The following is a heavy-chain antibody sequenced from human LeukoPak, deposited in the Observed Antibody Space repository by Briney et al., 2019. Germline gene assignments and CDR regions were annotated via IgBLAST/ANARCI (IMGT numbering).Heavy chain of an antibody. D-gene: IGHD1-26*01. CDR1: GYTFTSYA. V-gene: IGHV7-4-1*02. CDR3: AREGVGATTEDAFDI. Sequence: ASVKVSCEASGYTFTSYAMNWVRQAPGQGLEWMGWINTNTGNPTYAQGFTGRFVFSLDTSVSTAYLQISSLKAEDTAVYYCAREGVGATTEDAFDIWGQGTMVTVSS. J-gene: IGHJ3*02. CDR2: INTNTGNP.